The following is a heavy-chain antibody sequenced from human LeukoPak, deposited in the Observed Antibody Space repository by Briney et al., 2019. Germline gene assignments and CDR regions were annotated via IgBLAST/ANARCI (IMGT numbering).Heavy chain of an antibody. CDR2: ISYDESSK. CDR1: GFSFSHYA. V-gene: IGHV3-30*04. CDR3: ARARSSYGYGDAFDI. Sequence: GGSLRLSCAASGFSFSHYAIHWVRQAPGKGLEWVAVISYDESSKYYADSVKGRFTISRDNSKNTLYLQMNSLRAEDTAVYYCARARSSYGYGDAFDIWGQGTMVTVSS. D-gene: IGHD5-18*01. J-gene: IGHJ3*02.